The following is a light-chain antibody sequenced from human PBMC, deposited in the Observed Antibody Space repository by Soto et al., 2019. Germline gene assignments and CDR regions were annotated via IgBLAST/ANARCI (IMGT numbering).Light chain of an antibody. V-gene: IGKV3-20*01. CDR2: GAS. CDR1: ETVASNY. Sequence: EIVLTQSPGTLSLSPGERATLSCRASETVASNYLAWYQHKPGQAPRLLFFGASNRATGIPDRFSGSGSGTDFTLTISRLEPEDFAVYYCQQYGSSGTFGQGTKVDIK. CDR3: QQYGSSGT. J-gene: IGKJ1*01.